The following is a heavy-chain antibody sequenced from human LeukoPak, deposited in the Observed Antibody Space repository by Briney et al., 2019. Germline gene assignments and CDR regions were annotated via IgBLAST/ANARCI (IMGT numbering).Heavy chain of an antibody. CDR3: AREGIAAAGTDWLDP. CDR1: GGTFSSYA. V-gene: IGHV1-2*06. CDR2: INPNSGGT. Sequence: SVKVSCKASGGTFSSYAISWVRQAPGQGLEWMGRINPNSGGTNYAQKFQGRVTMTRDTSISTAYMELSRLRSDDTAVYYCAREGIAAAGTDWLDPWGQGTLVTVSS. D-gene: IGHD6-13*01. J-gene: IGHJ5*02.